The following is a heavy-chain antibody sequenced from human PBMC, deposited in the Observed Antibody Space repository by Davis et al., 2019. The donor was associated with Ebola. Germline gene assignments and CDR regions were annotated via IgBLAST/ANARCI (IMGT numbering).Heavy chain of an antibody. CDR2: LRSKANSYAT. CDR3: THSSGYNNADY. D-gene: IGHD3-22*01. CDR1: GFTFSSSA. Sequence: GESLKISCAASGFTFSSSAMHWVRQAPGKGLEWVGRLRSKANSYATAYAASVKGRFTISRDDSKHTAYLQMNSLKTEDTAVYYCTHSSGYNNADYWGQGTLVTVSS. J-gene: IGHJ4*02. V-gene: IGHV3-73*01.